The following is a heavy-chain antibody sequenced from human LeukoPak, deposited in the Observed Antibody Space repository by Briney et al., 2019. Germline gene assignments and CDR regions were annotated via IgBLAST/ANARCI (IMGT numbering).Heavy chain of an antibody. V-gene: IGHV3-9*01. CDR2: ISWNSGSI. CDR3: ARALDTSFDP. CDR1: GFTFDDYA. Sequence: GGSLRLSCAASGFTFDDYAMHWVRQAPGKGLEWVSGISWNSGSIGYADSVKGRFTISRDNAKNSLYLQMNSLRSEDTAVYYCARALDTSFDPWGQGTLVTVSS. J-gene: IGHJ5*02. D-gene: IGHD1-26*01.